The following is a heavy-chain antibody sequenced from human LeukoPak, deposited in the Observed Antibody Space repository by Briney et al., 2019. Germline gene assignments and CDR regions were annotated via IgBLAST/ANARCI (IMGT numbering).Heavy chain of an antibody. CDR3: ARDQERYSSGWSFDY. Sequence: ASVKVSCKASGYTFTTYGFTWVRQAPGQGLEWMGWISAYNGNTNYAQKFQGRVTMTTDTSTSTVYMELRSLRSDDTDVYYCARDQERYSSGWSFDYWGQGTLVAVSS. CDR2: ISAYNGNT. V-gene: IGHV1-18*01. D-gene: IGHD6-19*01. CDR1: GYTFTTYG. J-gene: IGHJ4*02.